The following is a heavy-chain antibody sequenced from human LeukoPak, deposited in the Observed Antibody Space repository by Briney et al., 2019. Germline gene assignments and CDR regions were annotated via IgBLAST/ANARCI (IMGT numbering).Heavy chain of an antibody. CDR3: AKVDYGDYDGLDP. CDR2: ISYDGSKK. Sequence: GGSLRLSCVASGFTFSLYGMHWVRQAPGKGLEWVAVISYDGSKKYYADSVKGRFTISRDNSRNTLYLQMNSLRTEDTAVYFCAKVDYGDYDGLDPWGQGTLVTVSS. J-gene: IGHJ5*02. V-gene: IGHV3-30*18. D-gene: IGHD4-17*01. CDR1: GFTFSLYG.